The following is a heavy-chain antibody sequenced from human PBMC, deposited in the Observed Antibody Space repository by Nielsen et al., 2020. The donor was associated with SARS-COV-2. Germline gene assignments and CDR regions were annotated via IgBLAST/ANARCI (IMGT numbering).Heavy chain of an antibody. CDR1: GFTFSSYA. J-gene: IGHJ6*02. CDR3: AKDLGPGYVAAAMLGYYYYYGMGV. CDR2: ISYDGSNK. Sequence: GESLKISCAASGFTFSSYAFHWVRQAPGKGLEWVAVISYDGSNKYYADSVKGRFTISRDNSKNTLYLQMNSLRAEDTAVYYCAKDLGPGYVAAAMLGYYYYYGMGVWGQGTTVTVSS. D-gene: IGHD2-2*01. V-gene: IGHV3-30*04.